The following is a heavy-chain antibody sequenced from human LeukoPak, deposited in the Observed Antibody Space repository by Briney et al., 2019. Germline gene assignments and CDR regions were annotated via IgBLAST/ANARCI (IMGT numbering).Heavy chain of an antibody. D-gene: IGHD3-22*01. V-gene: IGHV3-23*01. CDR3: AKGSDSSDSSLFDY. CDR1: GFTFSSYA. J-gene: IGHJ4*02. Sequence: GGSLRLSCAASGFTFSSYAMSWVRQAPGKGLEWVSVISGSGRNTYYADSVKGRFTISRDNSKNTLYLQMNSLRAEDTAVYYCAKGSDSSDSSLFDYWGQGTLVTVSS. CDR2: ISGSGRNT.